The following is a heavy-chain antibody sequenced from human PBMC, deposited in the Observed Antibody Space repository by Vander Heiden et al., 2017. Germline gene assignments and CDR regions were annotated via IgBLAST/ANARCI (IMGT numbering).Heavy chain of an antibody. D-gene: IGHD5-18*01. CDR3: ATLPGEDTYGRGWFDP. V-gene: IGHV4-39*01. Sequence: QLQLQESGPGLVKPSETLSLTCTVSGSSISSTGYYWTWIRQPPGKGLEWIGSIHYGGTTYYNPSLKSRATISVDTSRDQFSLKLSFVTAADTAVFYCATLPGEDTYGRGWFDPWGQGTLVTVS. J-gene: IGHJ5*02. CDR2: IHYGGTT. CDR1: GSSISSTGYY.